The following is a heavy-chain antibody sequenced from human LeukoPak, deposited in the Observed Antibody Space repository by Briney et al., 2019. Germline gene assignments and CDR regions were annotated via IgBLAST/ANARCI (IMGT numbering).Heavy chain of an antibody. Sequence: SETLSLTCTVSGGSISSYYWSWIRQPPGKGLEWIGYIYYSGSTNYNPSLKSRVTISVDTSKNQFSLKLRSVTAADTAVYYCARELVAAAGRVFDYWGQGTLVTVSS. CDR3: ARELVAAAGRVFDY. CDR1: GGSISSYY. J-gene: IGHJ4*02. D-gene: IGHD6-13*01. V-gene: IGHV4-59*01. CDR2: IYYSGST.